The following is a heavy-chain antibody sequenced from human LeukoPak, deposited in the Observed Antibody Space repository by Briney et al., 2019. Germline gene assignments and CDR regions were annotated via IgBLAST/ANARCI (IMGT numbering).Heavy chain of an antibody. CDR1: GASINSYY. V-gene: IGHV4-59*01. J-gene: IGHJ4*01. D-gene: IGHD3-22*01. CDR2: IYYSGST. CDR3: ARSSGSYAHFDY. Sequence: SETLSLTCTVSGASINSYYWSWIRQPPGKGLEWIGYIYYSGSTIYNPSLKSRVTISVDTSKNQLSLKLTSVTAADTAVYYCARSSGSYAHFDYWGQGTLVTVSS.